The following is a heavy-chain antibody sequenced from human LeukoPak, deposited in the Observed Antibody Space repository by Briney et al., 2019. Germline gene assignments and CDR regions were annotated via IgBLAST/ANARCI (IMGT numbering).Heavy chain of an antibody. Sequence: ASVKVSCKASGYTFTSYGISWVRQAPGQGLERMGWISAYNGNTNYAQKLQGRVTMTTDTSTSTAYMELRSLRSDDTAVYYCARDIYGYYYYYYGMDVWGQGTTVTVSS. CDR3: ARDIYGYYYYYYGMDV. J-gene: IGHJ6*02. D-gene: IGHD4-17*01. CDR2: ISAYNGNT. CDR1: GYTFTSYG. V-gene: IGHV1-18*01.